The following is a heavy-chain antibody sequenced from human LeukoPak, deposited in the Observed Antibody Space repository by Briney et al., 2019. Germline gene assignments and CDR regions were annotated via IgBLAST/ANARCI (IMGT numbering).Heavy chain of an antibody. CDR1: GYSFTSYW. J-gene: IGHJ3*01. V-gene: IGHV5-51*01. Sequence: GESLKISCKGSGYSFTSYWIGWVRQMPGKGLEWMGIINPGDSETTYSPSFQGQVIISVVRSISTAYLQWSSLRTSDTAMYYCARRRRYYFLPDAFDVWGQGTTVTVSS. D-gene: IGHD3-22*01. CDR2: INPGDSET. CDR3: ARRRRYYFLPDAFDV.